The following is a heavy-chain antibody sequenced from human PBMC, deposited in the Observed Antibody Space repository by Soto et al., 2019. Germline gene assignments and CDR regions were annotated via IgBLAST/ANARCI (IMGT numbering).Heavy chain of an antibody. CDR1: GFTFGNYG. Sequence: QVQLVDSGGDVVQPGGSLRLSCTDSGFTFGNYGMHWVRQAPGKGLEWVASTSYDGNNKYYADSLKGRFTISRDNSKKMVYLQMTSLGPEDTAVYYCAKGGGSARDFDYWGQGALVTVSS. V-gene: IGHV3-30*18. D-gene: IGHD1-26*01. CDR3: AKGGGSARDFDY. CDR2: TSYDGNNK. J-gene: IGHJ4*02.